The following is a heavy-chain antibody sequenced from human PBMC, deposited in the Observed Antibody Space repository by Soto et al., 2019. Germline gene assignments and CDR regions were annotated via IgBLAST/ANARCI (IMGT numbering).Heavy chain of an antibody. Sequence: ASVKVSCKASGYTFASYDINWVRQAPGQGLEWMGCMNPNSGDTGYAQKFLGRVTMTSDSSIRTVYMELSSLSSEDTAVYYCARVNFYGSGSYEDFFYYYGMDVWGQGTTVTV. CDR1: GYTFASYD. CDR2: MNPNSGDT. CDR3: ARVNFYGSGSYEDFFYYYGMDV. D-gene: IGHD3-10*01. J-gene: IGHJ6*02. V-gene: IGHV1-8*01.